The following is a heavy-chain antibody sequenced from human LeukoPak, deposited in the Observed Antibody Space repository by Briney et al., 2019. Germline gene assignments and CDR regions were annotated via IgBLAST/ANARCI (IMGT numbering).Heavy chain of an antibody. Sequence: SETLSLTCTVSGGSIGSYYWSWIRQPPGKGLEWIGYIYYSGSTNYNPSLKSRVTISVDTSKNQFSLKLSSVTAADTAVYYCARLDDSSGYYFLFDYWGQGTLVTVSS. D-gene: IGHD3-22*01. CDR2: IYYSGST. J-gene: IGHJ4*02. V-gene: IGHV4-59*08. CDR1: GGSIGSYY. CDR3: ARLDDSSGYYFLFDY.